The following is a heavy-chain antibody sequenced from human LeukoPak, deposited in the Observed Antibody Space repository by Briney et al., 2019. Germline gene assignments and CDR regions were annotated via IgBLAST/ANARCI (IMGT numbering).Heavy chain of an antibody. CDR3: ARDLPDFWQAFDI. CDR2: IYHSGST. V-gene: IGHV4-30-2*01. D-gene: IGHD3-3*01. Sequence: SETLSLTCTVSGGSISSGGYYWSWIRQPPGKGLEWIGYIYHSGSTYYNPSLKSRVTISVDRSKNQFSLKLSSVTAADTAVYYCARDLPDFWQAFDIWGQGTMVTVSS. CDR1: GGSISSGGYY. J-gene: IGHJ3*02.